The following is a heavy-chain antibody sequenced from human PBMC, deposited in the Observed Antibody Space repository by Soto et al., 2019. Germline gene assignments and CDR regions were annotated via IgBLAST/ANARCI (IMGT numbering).Heavy chain of an antibody. D-gene: IGHD5-12*01. Sequence: QLELVQSGAEVQKPGASVMVSCKASGYSFSTYGISWVRLAPGQGPEWIGWISGNKGNTKYAPKFQGRVTLSTDTSGTTADMEMRSLTTEDTALYYWAREGILWPDTEDYYNYGMDVWGQGTTVIVSS. CDR3: AREGILWPDTEDYYNYGMDV. CDR1: GYSFSTYG. J-gene: IGHJ6*02. CDR2: ISGNKGNT. V-gene: IGHV1-18*04.